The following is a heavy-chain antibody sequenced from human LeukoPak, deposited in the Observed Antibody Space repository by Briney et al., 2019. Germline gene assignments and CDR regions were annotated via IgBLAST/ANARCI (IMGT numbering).Heavy chain of an antibody. J-gene: IGHJ4*02. D-gene: IGHD2-15*01. CDR1: GGSISSSSNY. Sequence: PSEALSLTCTVSGGSISSSSNYWGWIRQPPGKGLEWIGSIYYSGSTYYTPSLKSRVTISVDTSKNQFSLKLSSVTAADTAVYYCARRPRYCSGGSCFYFDYWGQGTLVTVSS. CDR2: IYYSGST. CDR3: ARRPRYCSGGSCFYFDY. V-gene: IGHV4-39*01.